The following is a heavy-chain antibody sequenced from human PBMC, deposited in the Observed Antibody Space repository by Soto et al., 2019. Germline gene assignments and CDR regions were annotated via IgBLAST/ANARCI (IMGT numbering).Heavy chain of an antibody. V-gene: IGHV3-33*01. CDR1: GFTFNTYG. D-gene: IGHD1-1*01. J-gene: IGHJ4*02. Sequence: QVQLVESGGGVVQPGRSLRLSCVASGFTFNTYGMHWVRQAPGKGLEWLAIVWYDGSNEDYADSVKGRFTISRDNSKNTLYFPMNSLRTEDTAVYYCVRDLGNDSDHWGQGALVTVSS. CDR2: VWYDGSNE. CDR3: VRDLGNDSDH.